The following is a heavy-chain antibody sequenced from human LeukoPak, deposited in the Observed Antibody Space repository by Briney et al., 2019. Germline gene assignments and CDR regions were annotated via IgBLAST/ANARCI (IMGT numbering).Heavy chain of an antibody. CDR1: GYTFTSYD. V-gene: IGHV1-8*01. CDR2: MNPNSGNT. CDR3: AKDSIEGATSEPYYMDV. D-gene: IGHD1-26*01. Sequence: ASVKVSCKASGYTFTSYDINWVRQATGQGLEWMGWMNPNSGNTGYAQKFQGRVTMTRNTSISTAYMELSSLRSEDTAVYYCAKDSIEGATSEPYYMDVWGKGTTVTVSS. J-gene: IGHJ6*03.